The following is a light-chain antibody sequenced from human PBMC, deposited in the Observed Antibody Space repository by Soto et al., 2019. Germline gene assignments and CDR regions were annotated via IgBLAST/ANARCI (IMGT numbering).Light chain of an antibody. CDR3: QQYNNWPIT. CDR1: QIILTN. J-gene: IGKJ5*01. Sequence: EIVMTQSPATLSVSPGERATLSCRASQIILTNLAGYQQKPGQAPRLLIYGASTRATGIPARFSGSGSGTEFTLTISSLQSEDFEIYYCQQYNNWPITFGQGTRLEIK. CDR2: GAS. V-gene: IGKV3-15*01.